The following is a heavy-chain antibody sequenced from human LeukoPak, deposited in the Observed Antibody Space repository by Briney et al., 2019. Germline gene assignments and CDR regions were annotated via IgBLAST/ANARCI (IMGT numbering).Heavy chain of an antibody. CDR2: ISSSSSTI. Sequence: GGSLRLSCAVSRFPFSTYAMHWVRQAPGKGLEWVSYISSSSSTIYYADSVKGRFTISRDNAKNSLYLQMNSLRAEDTAVYYCAKGTAHMDVWGKGTTVTVSS. CDR1: RFPFSTYA. CDR3: AKGTAHMDV. V-gene: IGHV3-48*04. J-gene: IGHJ6*03.